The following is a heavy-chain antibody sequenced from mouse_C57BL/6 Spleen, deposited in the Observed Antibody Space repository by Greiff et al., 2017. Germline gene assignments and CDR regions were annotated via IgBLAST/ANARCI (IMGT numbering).Heavy chain of an antibody. J-gene: IGHJ4*01. CDR3: ARDAMDY. Sequence: EVQGVESGGGLVKPGGSLKLSCAASGFTFSDYGMHWVRQAPEMGLEWVAYISSGSSTIYYADTVKGRFTISRDNAKNTLFLQMTSLRSEDTAMYYCARDAMDYWGQGTSVTVSS. CDR1: GFTFSDYG. V-gene: IGHV5-17*01. CDR2: ISSGSSTI.